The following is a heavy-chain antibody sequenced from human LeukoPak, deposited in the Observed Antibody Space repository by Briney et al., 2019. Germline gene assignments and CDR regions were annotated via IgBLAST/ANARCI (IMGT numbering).Heavy chain of an antibody. V-gene: IGHV4-34*01. D-gene: IGHD1-26*01. CDR2: INHSEST. Sequence: GSLRLSCAASGFTCNSYAMIWLRQPPGKGLEWIGEINHSESTNYNPSLKSRVTISVDTSKNQSSLKLSSVTAADTAVYYCARGGAQDYWGQGTLVTVSS. CDR1: GFTCNSYA. CDR3: ARGGAQDY. J-gene: IGHJ4*02.